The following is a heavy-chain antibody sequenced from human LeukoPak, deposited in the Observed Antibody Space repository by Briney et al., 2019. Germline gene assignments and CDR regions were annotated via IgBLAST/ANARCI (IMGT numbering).Heavy chain of an antibody. J-gene: IGHJ3*02. CDR2: INHSGST. CDR1: GGSFSGYY. V-gene: IGHV4-34*01. CDR3: ARGPPLAMRTFDI. Sequence: PSETLSLTCAVYGGSFSGYYWSWIRQPPGKGLEWIGEINHSGSTNYNPSLKSRVTISVDTSKNQFSLKLSSVTAADTAVYYCARGPPLAMRTFDIWGQGTMVTVSS.